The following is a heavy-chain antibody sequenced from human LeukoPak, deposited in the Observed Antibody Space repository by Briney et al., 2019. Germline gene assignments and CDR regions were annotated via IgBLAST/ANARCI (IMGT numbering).Heavy chain of an antibody. Sequence: GRSLRLSCAASGFTFDDYAMHWVRQAPGKGLEWVSGISWNSGSIGYADSVRGRFTISRDNAKNTAYLQMNSLRAEDTALYYCARDPGYYYYGMDVWGQGTTVVVSS. CDR3: ARDPGYYYYGMDV. CDR2: ISWNSGSI. CDR1: GFTFDDYA. J-gene: IGHJ6*02. V-gene: IGHV3-9*01.